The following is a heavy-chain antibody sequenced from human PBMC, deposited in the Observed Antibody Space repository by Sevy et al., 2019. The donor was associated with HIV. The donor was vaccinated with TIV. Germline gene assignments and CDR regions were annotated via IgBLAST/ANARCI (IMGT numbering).Heavy chain of an antibody. CDR1: GFTFSDHY. D-gene: IGHD3-16*01. CDR3: ARHDYVSTYWYFDL. Sequence: GGSLRLSCIASGFTFSDHYMSWIRQAPGKGLEWISHISTSGGTIFDADSVKGRFTVPRDNFRSKSSMYLQMDGLRAEDTAIYYCARHDYVSTYWYFDLWGRGTLVTVSS. V-gene: IGHV3-11*01. CDR2: ISTSGGTI. J-gene: IGHJ2*01.